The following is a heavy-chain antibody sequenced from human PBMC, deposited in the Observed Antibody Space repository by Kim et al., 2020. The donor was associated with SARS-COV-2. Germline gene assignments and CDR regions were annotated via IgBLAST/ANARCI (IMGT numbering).Heavy chain of an antibody. D-gene: IGHD3-3*01. Sequence: SRVTISVDTSKNQFSLKLSSVTAADTAVYYCARHGQNDFWSGYPPNWFDPWGQGTLVTVSS. J-gene: IGHJ5*02. CDR3: ARHGQNDFWSGYPPNWFDP. V-gene: IGHV4-39*01.